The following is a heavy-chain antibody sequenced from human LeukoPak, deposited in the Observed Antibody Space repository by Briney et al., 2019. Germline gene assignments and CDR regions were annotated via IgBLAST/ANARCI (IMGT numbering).Heavy chain of an antibody. CDR3: ARGGRYSSSWYSSSAPDYNWFDP. Sequence: SETLSLTCTVSGYSISSGYYWGWIRQPPGKGLEWIGSIYHSGSTYYNPSLKSRVTISVDTSKNQFSLKLSSVTAADTAVYYCARGGRYSSSWYSSSAPDYNWFDPWGQGTLVTVSS. V-gene: IGHV4-38-2*02. CDR1: GYSISSGYY. D-gene: IGHD6-13*01. CDR2: IYHSGST. J-gene: IGHJ5*02.